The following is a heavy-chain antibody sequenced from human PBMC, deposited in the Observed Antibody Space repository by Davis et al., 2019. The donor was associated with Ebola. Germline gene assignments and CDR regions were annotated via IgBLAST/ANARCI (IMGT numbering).Heavy chain of an antibody. CDR3: AERGGSV. CDR2: IHYTRST. D-gene: IGHD3-16*01. J-gene: IGHJ4*02. V-gene: IGHV4-59*11. CDR1: GASITPHY. Sequence: PSETLSLTCTVSGASITPHYWTWILQPPGKGLECIGSIHYTRSTTYNPSLKSRVTISVDMSKNQFSLRLSSLTAADTAVYYCAERGGSVWGQGTLVTVSS.